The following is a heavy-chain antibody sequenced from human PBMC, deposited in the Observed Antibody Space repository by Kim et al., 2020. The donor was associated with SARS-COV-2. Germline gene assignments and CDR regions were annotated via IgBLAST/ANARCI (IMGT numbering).Heavy chain of an antibody. D-gene: IGHD1-26*01. J-gene: IGHJ6*02. V-gene: IGHV3-30*07. Sequence: ADSVQGRFTISRDNSKNTLYLQMNSLRAEDTAVYYCARDHPVGATSYGKDVWGQGTPVTVSS. CDR3: ARDHPVGATSYGKDV.